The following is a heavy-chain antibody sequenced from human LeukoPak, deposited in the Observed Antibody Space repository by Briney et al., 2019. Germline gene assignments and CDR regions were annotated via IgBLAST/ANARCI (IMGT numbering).Heavy chain of an antibody. Sequence: GRSLRLSCAASGFIFSSYGMHWVRQAPGKGLEWVAFIRYDGSNKYYADSVKGRFTISRDNSKNTLYLQMNSLRAEDTAVYYCARDSSSGWFDAFDIWGQGTMVTVS. D-gene: IGHD6-19*01. V-gene: IGHV3-33*01. CDR2: IRYDGSNK. CDR1: GFIFSSYG. CDR3: ARDSSSGWFDAFDI. J-gene: IGHJ3*02.